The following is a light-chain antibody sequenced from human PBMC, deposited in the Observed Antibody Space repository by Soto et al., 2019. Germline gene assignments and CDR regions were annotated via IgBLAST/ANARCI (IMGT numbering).Light chain of an antibody. CDR3: QQYGASPET. CDR2: NVS. J-gene: IGKJ1*01. CDR1: QSVSSAY. Sequence: EVVLTQSPGTLSLYTGERATLSCRASQSVSSAYLAWYQQKPGQAPRLLIYNVSRRATGIPDRFSGSGSGTDFTLTVSRLEPEDFAVYYCQQYGASPETFGQGTQGGYQ. V-gene: IGKV3-20*01.